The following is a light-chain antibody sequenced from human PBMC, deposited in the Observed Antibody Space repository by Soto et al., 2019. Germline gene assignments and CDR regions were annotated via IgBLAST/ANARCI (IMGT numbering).Light chain of an antibody. CDR2: WAS. V-gene: IGKV4-1*01. CDR1: KTVLDSFNNKDY. Sequence: DIVMTQSPYSLSVSLGESATINCKSSKTVLDSFNNKDYLTWYQQKPGQPPKLLIYWASTREFGVPDRFSGSGSGTDFTLTISSLQAEDVAVYYCQQYYSTPRTFGHGTKVDI. J-gene: IGKJ1*01. CDR3: QQYYSTPRT.